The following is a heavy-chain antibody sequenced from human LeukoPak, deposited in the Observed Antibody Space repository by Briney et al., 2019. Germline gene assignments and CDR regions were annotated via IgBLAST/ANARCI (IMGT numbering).Heavy chain of an antibody. CDR2: ISSSSSYI. J-gene: IGHJ3*02. V-gene: IGHV3-21*01. D-gene: IGHD3-22*01. CDR3: ARDWGTMIVVVRDAFDI. Sequence: GGSLRLSCAASGFTFSSYSMNWVRQAPGKGLEWVSSISSSSSYIYYADSVKGRFTISRDNAKNSPYLQMNSLRAEDTAVYYCARDWGTMIVVVRDAFDIWGQGTMVTVSS. CDR1: GFTFSSYS.